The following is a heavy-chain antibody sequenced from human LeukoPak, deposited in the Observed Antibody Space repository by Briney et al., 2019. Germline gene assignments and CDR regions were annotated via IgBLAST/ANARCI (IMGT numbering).Heavy chain of an antibody. CDR3: ARGLPQYSSGPDY. J-gene: IGHJ4*02. CDR2: INHSGST. D-gene: IGHD6-19*01. CDR1: GGSISGYY. Sequence: SETLSLTCTVSGGSISGYYWSWIRQPPEKGLEWIGEINHSGSTNYNPSLKSRVTISVDTSKNQFSLRLSSVTAADTAVYYCARGLPQYSSGPDYWGQGTLVTVSS. V-gene: IGHV4-34*01.